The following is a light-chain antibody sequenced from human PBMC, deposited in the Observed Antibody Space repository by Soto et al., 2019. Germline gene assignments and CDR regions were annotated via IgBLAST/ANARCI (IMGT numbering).Light chain of an antibody. Sequence: QSVLTQPPSASGSPGQSVTISCAGTSSDVGVYNYVSWYQQYPGKVPKLMIYEVSERPSGVPDRFSVYKSGNTAFLTVSGLQAEDEADYYCLSYADTAYVFGTGTKVTVL. CDR2: EVS. V-gene: IGLV2-8*01. CDR1: SSDVGVYNY. J-gene: IGLJ1*01. CDR3: LSYADTAYV.